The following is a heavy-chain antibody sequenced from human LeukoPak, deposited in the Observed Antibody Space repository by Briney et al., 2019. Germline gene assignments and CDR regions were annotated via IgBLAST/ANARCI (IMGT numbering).Heavy chain of an antibody. CDR1: GFTFSSYW. CDR2: INSDGSST. J-gene: IGHJ4*02. V-gene: IGHV3-74*01. CDR3: ASTYYDFWSGYYTLDY. D-gene: IGHD3-3*01. Sequence: GGSLRLSSAASGFTFSSYWMHWVRQAPGKGLVWVSRINSDGSSTSYADSVKGRFTISRDNAKNTLYLQMNSLRAEDTAVYYCASTYYDFWSGYYTLDYWGQGTLVTVSS.